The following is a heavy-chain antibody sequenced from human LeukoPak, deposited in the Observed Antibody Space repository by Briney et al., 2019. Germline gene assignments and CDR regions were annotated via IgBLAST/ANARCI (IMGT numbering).Heavy chain of an antibody. CDR1: GFMFSSNW. CDR3: TRVGYIDEGIDY. V-gene: IGHV3-7*04. Sequence: PGGSLRLSCAASGFMFSSNWMSWVRLAPGKGLEWVANIKEGGTETYYVDSVKGRFTISRDNAKNSLYLQMNSLRAEDTAIYYCTRVGYIDEGIDYWGQGTLVTVSS. D-gene: IGHD5-24*01. J-gene: IGHJ4*02. CDR2: IKEGGTET.